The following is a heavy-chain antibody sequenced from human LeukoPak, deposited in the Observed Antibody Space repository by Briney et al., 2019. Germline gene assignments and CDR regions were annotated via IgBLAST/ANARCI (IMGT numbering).Heavy chain of an antibody. CDR1: GFIFSNYE. Sequence: PGGSLRLSCVASGFIFSNYEMNWVRQTPGKGLEWVSYISKTSATYYADSVKGRFTISRDNAKNALYLQMNSLSDEDTAVYYCARGHEYISSRYRSPAYFDYWGQGTLVTVSS. CDR2: ISKTSAT. CDR3: ARGHEYISSRYRSPAYFDY. V-gene: IGHV3-48*02. D-gene: IGHD6-13*01. J-gene: IGHJ4*02.